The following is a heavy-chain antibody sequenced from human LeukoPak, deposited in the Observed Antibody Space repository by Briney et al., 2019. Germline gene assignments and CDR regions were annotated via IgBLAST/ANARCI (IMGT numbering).Heavy chain of an antibody. CDR2: ISGSGGST. D-gene: IGHD3-10*01. CDR3: AKDRRDGSGSFNWFDP. J-gene: IGHJ5*02. CDR1: GFPFSSYA. V-gene: IGHV3-23*01. Sequence: GGSLRLSCAASGFPFSSYAMSWVRQAPGKGLEWVSAISGSGGSTYYADSVKGRFTISRDNSKNTLYLQMNSLRAEDTAVYYCAKDRRDGSGSFNWFDPWGQGTLVTVSS.